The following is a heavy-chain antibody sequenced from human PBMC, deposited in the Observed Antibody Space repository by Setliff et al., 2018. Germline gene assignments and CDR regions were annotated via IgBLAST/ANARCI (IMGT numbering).Heavy chain of an antibody. J-gene: IGHJ4*02. V-gene: IGHV4-59*01. Sequence: PSETLSLTCTVSDGSLSTYYWSWIRQPPGKGLEFIGYVFYNGAAKYDPSLKSRVTTSVDTSKTQFSLKLNSMTTADTAVYYCARGGTYRYFDYWGQGALVTVSS. CDR1: DGSLSTYY. CDR3: ARGGTYRYFDY. CDR2: VFYNGAA.